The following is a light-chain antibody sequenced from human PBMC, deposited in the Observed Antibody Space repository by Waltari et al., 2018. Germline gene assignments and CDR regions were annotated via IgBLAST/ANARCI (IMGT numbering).Light chain of an antibody. CDR2: EVS. CDR1: SSAVGAYNY. Sequence: QSALTQPRSVSGSPGQSVTISCTGTSSAVGAYNYVSWYQQHPGKAPKLMIYEVSNRPSGISDRFSGSKSGNTAALTISGLQAEDEADYYCCSYAGSYTFAVFGTGTKVTV. V-gene: IGLV2-11*01. J-gene: IGLJ1*01. CDR3: CSYAGSYTFAV.